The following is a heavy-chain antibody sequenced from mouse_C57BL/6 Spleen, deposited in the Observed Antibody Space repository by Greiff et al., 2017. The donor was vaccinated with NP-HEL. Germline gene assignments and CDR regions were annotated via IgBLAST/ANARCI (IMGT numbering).Heavy chain of an antibody. Sequence: QVQLQQPGAELVMPGASVKLTCKASGYTFTSYWMHWVKQRPGQGLEWIGEIDPSDSYPNSNQTFKGKSTLTVDKSSSTAYMQLSSLTSEDSAVYYCARKNDYDGGDDWGQGTTLTVSS. D-gene: IGHD2-4*01. V-gene: IGHV1-69*01. CDR2: IDPSDSYP. CDR1: GYTFTSYW. CDR3: ARKNDYDGGDD. J-gene: IGHJ2*01.